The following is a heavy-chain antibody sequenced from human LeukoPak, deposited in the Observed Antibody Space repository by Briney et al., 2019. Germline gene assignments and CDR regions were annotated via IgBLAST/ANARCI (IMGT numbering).Heavy chain of an antibody. CDR1: GSTFSSYA. D-gene: IGHD3-10*01. J-gene: IGHJ5*02. V-gene: IGHV3-23*01. CDR3: ARGFGRFDP. CDR2: ISGSGGST. Sequence: GGSLRLSCAASGSTFSSYAMNWVRQAPGKGLEWVSTISGSGGSTYYADSVKGRFTISRDNSQNTLYLQMNSLRAEDTAVYYCARGFGRFDPWGQGILVTVSS.